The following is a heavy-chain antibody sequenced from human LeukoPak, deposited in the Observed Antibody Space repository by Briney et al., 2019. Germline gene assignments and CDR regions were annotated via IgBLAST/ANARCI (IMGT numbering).Heavy chain of an antibody. CDR3: ARDSPGSGLNCDQ. V-gene: IGHV4-4*02. Sequence: SETLSLTCAVSGDSIRNNYWWTWVRQPPGKGLEWIGEVYHSGSTDYNPSLKSRVTISVDKSKNQFSLKLNSVTAADTAVYYCARDSPGSGLNCDQWGQGTLVTVSS. CDR1: GDSIRNNYW. CDR2: VYHSGST. D-gene: IGHD3-10*01. J-gene: IGHJ4*02.